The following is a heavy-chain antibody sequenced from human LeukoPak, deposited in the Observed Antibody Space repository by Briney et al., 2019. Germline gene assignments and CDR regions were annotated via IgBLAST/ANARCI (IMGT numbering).Heavy chain of an antibody. D-gene: IGHD2-15*01. CDR3: ARDKMLHYFDY. V-gene: IGHV3-33*01. Sequence: GGSLRLSCAASGFTFSSYGMHWVRQAPGKGLEWVAVIWYDGSNKYYADSVKGRFTISRDNSKNTLYLQMNSLRAEDTAVYYCARDKMLHYFDYWGQGTLVTVSS. CDR2: IWYDGSNK. CDR1: GFTFSSYG. J-gene: IGHJ4*02.